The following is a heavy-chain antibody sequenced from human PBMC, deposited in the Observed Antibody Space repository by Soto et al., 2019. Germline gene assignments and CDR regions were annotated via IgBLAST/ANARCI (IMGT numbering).Heavy chain of an antibody. D-gene: IGHD3-3*01. Sequence: ASVKVSCKASGYTFTSYAMNWVRQAPGQGLEWMGWINPNSGGTNYAQKFQGWVTMTRDTSISTAYMELSRLRSDDTAVYYCARSSITIFGVVRDYYYYMDVWGKGTTVTVSS. CDR2: INPNSGGT. CDR3: ARSSITIFGVVRDYYYYMDV. V-gene: IGHV1-2*04. J-gene: IGHJ6*03. CDR1: GYTFTSYA.